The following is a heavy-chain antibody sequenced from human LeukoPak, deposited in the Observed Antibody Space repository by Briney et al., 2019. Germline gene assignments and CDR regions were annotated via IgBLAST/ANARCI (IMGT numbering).Heavy chain of an antibody. CDR2: ISGNTSYI. D-gene: IGHD1-14*01. J-gene: IGHJ5*02. Sequence: GGSLRLSCVASGFSLFSYSINWVRQAPGKGLEWVSSISGNTSYIYYADSVKGRFTISRDNAKNSLYLQMNSLRGEDTAVYYCARGITSGIDFFDPWGQGTLVTVSS. CDR3: ARGITSGIDFFDP. CDR1: GFSLFSYS. V-gene: IGHV3-21*01.